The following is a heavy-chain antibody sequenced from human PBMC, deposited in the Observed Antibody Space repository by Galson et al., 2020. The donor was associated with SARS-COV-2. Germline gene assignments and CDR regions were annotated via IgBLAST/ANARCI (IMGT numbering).Heavy chain of an antibody. Sequence: SVNVSCQASGLTFPRSAVQRVRQPPAPRLECIGWIIDGSGKTNHAQKFPERVTITRDMSTSTAYLEVSSLRYEDTAVYYCAAFVARPVYWGQVTLVTVSS. V-gene: IGHV1-58*01. CDR2: IIDGSGKT. CDR1: GLTFPRSA. D-gene: IGHD6-6*01. CDR3: AAFVARPVY. J-gene: IGHJ4*02.